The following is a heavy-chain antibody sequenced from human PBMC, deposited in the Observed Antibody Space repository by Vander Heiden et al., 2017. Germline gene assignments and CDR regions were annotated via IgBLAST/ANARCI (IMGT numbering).Heavy chain of an antibody. V-gene: IGHV3-9*01. CDR1: GFTFDDYA. D-gene: IGHD6-13*01. J-gene: IGHJ4*02. CDR2: ISWNSGSI. Sequence: EVQLVESGGGLVQPGRSLRLSCAASGFTFDDYAMHWVRQAPGKGLEWVSGISWNSGSIGYADSVKGRFTISRDNAKNSLYLQMNSLRAEDTALYYCAKGRYGAAAGNFDYWGQGTLVTVSS. CDR3: AKGRYGAAAGNFDY.